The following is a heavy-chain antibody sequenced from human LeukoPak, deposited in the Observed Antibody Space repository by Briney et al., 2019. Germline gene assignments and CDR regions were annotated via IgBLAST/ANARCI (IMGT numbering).Heavy chain of an antibody. Sequence: GGSLRLSCAASGFTVSSSFMTWVRQAPGKGLEWVSVTYSDGTTYYADSVKGRFTISRDSSKNTLYLQMNSLRAEDTAVYYCASATGDNDAFDIWGQGTMVTVSS. J-gene: IGHJ3*02. D-gene: IGHD7-27*01. CDR3: ASATGDNDAFDI. V-gene: IGHV3-53*01. CDR2: TYSDGTT. CDR1: GFTVSSSF.